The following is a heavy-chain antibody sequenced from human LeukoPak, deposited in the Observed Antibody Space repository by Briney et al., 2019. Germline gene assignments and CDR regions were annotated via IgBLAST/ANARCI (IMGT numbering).Heavy chain of an antibody. CDR3: AREVKLLAQNVLVYYFDY. D-gene: IGHD2-21*02. Sequence: SETLSLTCTVSGGSISSYYWSWIWQPAGTGLEWIGRIYTSGSISYNPSLKSRVTLSADTSKHQCSLKLSTVTAADTALYYCAREVKLLAQNVLVYYFDYWGQRTRVTVSS. CDR2: IYTSGSI. V-gene: IGHV4-4*07. J-gene: IGHJ4*02. CDR1: GGSISSYY.